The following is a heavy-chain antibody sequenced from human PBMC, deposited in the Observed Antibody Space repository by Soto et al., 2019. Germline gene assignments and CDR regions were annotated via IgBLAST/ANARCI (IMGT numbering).Heavy chain of an antibody. CDR2: IKSRSESETT. D-gene: IGHD2-2*01. CDR1: GFTFSNVW. CDR3: VTVLPHANSWFDY. V-gene: IGHV3-15*01. J-gene: IGHJ4*02. Sequence: GHLVESGGGFVRPGGSLTLSCAASGFTFSNVWFIWVRQGPGKGLEWLGRIKSRSESETTDYASPARGRFIISRDDSKNMLYLQLNSLKSEDTGVYYCVTVLPHANSWFDYWGQGTPVTVSS.